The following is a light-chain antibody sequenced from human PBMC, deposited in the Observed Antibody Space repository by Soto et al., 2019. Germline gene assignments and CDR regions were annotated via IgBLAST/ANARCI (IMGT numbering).Light chain of an antibody. CDR2: RAS. J-gene: IGKJ1*01. V-gene: IGKV1-5*03. Sequence: DIQMTQFPSTLSASVGDRVTITCRASQSVDTWLAWYQQKPGKAPSLLIYRASSLESGVPSRFSGSGSGTECTLTIRSLQPYDYATYYCQQYNKYPRTFGQATKG. CDR3: QQYNKYPRT. CDR1: QSVDTW.